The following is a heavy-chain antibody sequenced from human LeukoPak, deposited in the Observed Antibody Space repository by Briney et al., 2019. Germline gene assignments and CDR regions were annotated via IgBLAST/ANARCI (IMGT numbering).Heavy chain of an antibody. Sequence: GASVKVSCKASGYTFTSYGISWVRQASGQGLEWMGWISAYTGNTNYAEKLQDRVTVTTDTSTDTAYMEVRSLRSDDTAVYYCARLHCSGGNCYSHFDYWGQGTLVTVSS. D-gene: IGHD2-15*01. CDR1: GYTFTSYG. CDR2: ISAYTGNT. J-gene: IGHJ4*02. CDR3: ARLHCSGGNCYSHFDY. V-gene: IGHV1-18*01.